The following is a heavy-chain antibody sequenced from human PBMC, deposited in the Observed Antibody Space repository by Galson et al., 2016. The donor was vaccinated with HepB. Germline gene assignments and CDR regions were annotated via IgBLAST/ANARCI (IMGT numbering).Heavy chain of an antibody. D-gene: IGHD2-15*01. CDR2: MNPNSGNT. J-gene: IGHJ3*02. CDR3: ARVMDCSGGRCYPWNFDFDI. V-gene: IGHV1-8*01. Sequence: SVKVSCKASGYTFTSYDINWVRQATGQGLEWMGWMNPNSGNTGYAQKFQGRVTMTMNTSISTAYMELSSLRSEDTAVYYCARVMDCSGGRCYPWNFDFDIWGQGTMVTVSS. CDR1: GYTFTSYD.